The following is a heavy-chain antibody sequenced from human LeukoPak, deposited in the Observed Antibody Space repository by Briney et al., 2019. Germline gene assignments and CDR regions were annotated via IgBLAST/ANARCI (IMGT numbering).Heavy chain of an antibody. CDR3: ARVLGEYCSGGSCRLENWYFDL. Sequence: ASVKVSCKASGGTFSSYAISCVRQAPGQGLEWMGGIIPIFGTANYAQKFQGRVTITADESTSTAYMELSSLRSEDTAVYYCARVLGEYCSGGSCRLENWYFDLWGRGTLVTVSS. V-gene: IGHV1-69*13. CDR1: GGTFSSYA. CDR2: IIPIFGTA. D-gene: IGHD2-15*01. J-gene: IGHJ2*01.